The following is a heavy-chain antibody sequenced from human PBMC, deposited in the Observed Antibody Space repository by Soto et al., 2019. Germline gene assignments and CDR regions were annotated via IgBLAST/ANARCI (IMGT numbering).Heavy chain of an antibody. CDR1: GFTFSGSA. V-gene: IGHV3-73*01. Sequence: GGSLRLSCAASGFTFSGSAMHWVRQASGKGLEWVGRIRSKANSYATAYAASVKGRFTISRDDSKNTAYLQMNSLKTEDTAVYYCTRRRDYYYYYMDVWGKGTTVTVSS. D-gene: IGHD3-10*01. CDR2: IRSKANSYAT. CDR3: TRRRDYYYYYMDV. J-gene: IGHJ6*03.